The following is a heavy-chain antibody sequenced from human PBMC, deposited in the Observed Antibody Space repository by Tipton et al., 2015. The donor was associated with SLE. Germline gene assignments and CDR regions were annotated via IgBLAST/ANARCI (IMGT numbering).Heavy chain of an antibody. J-gene: IGHJ6*02. CDR1: GFTFSSYA. CDR3: ARELLPLYGMDV. D-gene: IGHD3-22*01. Sequence: SLRLSCAASGFTFSSYAMHWVRQAPGKGLEWVAVISYDGSNKYYADSVKGRFTISGDNSKNTLYLQMDSLRAEDTAVYYCARELLPLYGMDVWGQGTTVTVSS. CDR2: ISYDGSNK. V-gene: IGHV3-30*04.